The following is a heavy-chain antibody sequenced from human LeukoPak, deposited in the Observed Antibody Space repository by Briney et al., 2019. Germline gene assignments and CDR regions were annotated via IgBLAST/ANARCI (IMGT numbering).Heavy chain of an antibody. CDR2: IKSKTDGGTS. D-gene: IGHD3-10*01. CDR1: GFTLSNAW. Sequence: GGSLRLSCVASGFTLSNAWMSWVRQAPGKGLEWVGLIKSKTDGGTSDYAAPVKGRFAISRDDSKNTLYLQMDSLKTEDTAVYYCTGVTWFGYWGQGTLVTVSS. CDR3: TGVTWFGY. J-gene: IGHJ4*02. V-gene: IGHV3-15*01.